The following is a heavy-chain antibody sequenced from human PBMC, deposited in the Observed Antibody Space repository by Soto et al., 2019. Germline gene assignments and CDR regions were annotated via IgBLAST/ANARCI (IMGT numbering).Heavy chain of an antibody. Sequence: ASVKVSCKASGYSFTTCSIHWVRQAPGQRLEWMGWIHAGNGNTEHSQKFQGRVTITRDTSASTAYLELGSMRSEDTAVYYCARAACSSTSCYNYYAYGMDVWGQGTAVNLSS. CDR1: GYSFTTCS. J-gene: IGHJ6*02. CDR2: IHAGNGNT. V-gene: IGHV1-3*01. D-gene: IGHD2-2*01. CDR3: ARAACSSTSCYNYYAYGMDV.